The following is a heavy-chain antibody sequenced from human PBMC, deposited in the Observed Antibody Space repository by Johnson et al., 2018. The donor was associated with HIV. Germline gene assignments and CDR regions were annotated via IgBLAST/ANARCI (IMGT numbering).Heavy chain of an antibody. CDR3: AVYYYGSGSRNDAFDI. V-gene: IGHV3-30*19. CDR2: MSYDGSNK. Sequence: QVQLVESGGGVVQPGRSLRLSCAASGFTFSSYGMHWVRQAPGKGLEWVAVMSYDGSNKYYADSVKGRFTISRDNSKNTLYLQMNSLRAEDTAVYYCAVYYYGSGSRNDAFDIWGQGTMVTVSS. CDR1: GFTFSSYG. J-gene: IGHJ3*02. D-gene: IGHD3-10*01.